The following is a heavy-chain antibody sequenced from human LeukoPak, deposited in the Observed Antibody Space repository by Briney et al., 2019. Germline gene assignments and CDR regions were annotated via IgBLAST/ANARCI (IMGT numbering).Heavy chain of an antibody. CDR2: IYSGGST. J-gene: IGHJ4*02. V-gene: IGHV3-66*01. CDR1: GFTVSSNY. Sequence: GGSLSLSCAASGFTVSSNYMSCVREAPGKGLVWVTVIYSGGSTYYAHSVKGRFTISRDNSKNTLYLQMNSLRAEDTAVYYCAADPNSNPGLWGQGTLVTVSS. CDR3: AADPNSNPGL. D-gene: IGHD4-11*01.